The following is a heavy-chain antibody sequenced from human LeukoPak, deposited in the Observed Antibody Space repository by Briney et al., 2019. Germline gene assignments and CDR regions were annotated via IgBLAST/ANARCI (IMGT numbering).Heavy chain of an antibody. V-gene: IGHV3-13*01. CDR3: SRGGAPAGYAYDI. CDR1: GFTFRNFD. CDR2: IGTAGDT. D-gene: IGHD6-13*01. Sequence: GGSLRLSCATSGFTFRNFDLHWVRDATGEGLEWVSAIGTAGDTYYPDSVKGRFTISRDNAKNSFYLQMNNLRVGDTAVYYCSRGGAPAGYAYDIWGHGTVVTVSS. J-gene: IGHJ3*02.